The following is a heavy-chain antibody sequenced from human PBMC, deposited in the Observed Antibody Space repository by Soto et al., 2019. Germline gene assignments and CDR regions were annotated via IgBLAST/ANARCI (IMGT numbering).Heavy chain of an antibody. D-gene: IGHD6-13*01. CDR1: GFTFDDYG. Sequence: GGSLRLSCAASGFTFDDYGMSWVRQAPGKGLEWVSGINWNGGSTGYADSVKGRFTISRDNAKNSLYLQMNSLRAEDTALYHCARTDGSWYYYYYYMDVWGKGTTVTVSS. CDR3: ARTDGSWYYYYYYMDV. V-gene: IGHV3-20*01. J-gene: IGHJ6*03. CDR2: INWNGGST.